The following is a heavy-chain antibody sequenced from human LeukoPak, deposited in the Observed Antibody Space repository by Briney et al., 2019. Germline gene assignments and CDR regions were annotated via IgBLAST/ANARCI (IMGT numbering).Heavy chain of an antibody. V-gene: IGHV3-74*01. CDR1: GFTFRRNW. Sequence: GGSLRLSXAASGFTFRRNWMHWVRQAPGKGLVWVSRINSDGSITNYADSVKGRFTISRDNAKNTLYLQMSSLRAEDTAVYYCAKIDAYWGQGTLVTVSS. CDR2: INSDGSIT. J-gene: IGHJ4*02. CDR3: AKIDAY.